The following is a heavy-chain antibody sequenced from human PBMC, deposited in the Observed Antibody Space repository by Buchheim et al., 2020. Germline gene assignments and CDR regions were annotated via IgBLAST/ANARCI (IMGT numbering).Heavy chain of an antibody. CDR3: ARLMAHSSLSRRYFDF. CDR1: GGSITTNNW. V-gene: IGHV4-4*02. Sequence: QVQLQESGPGLVKPSGTLSLTCGVSGGSITTNNWWTWVRQPPGKGLEWIGEIYHSGTTYYNPSLKSRVSISVDTSKNLFSLNLNSVTAADTAVYFCARLMAHSSLSRRYFDFWGKGTL. D-gene: IGHD6-6*01. CDR2: IYHSGTT. J-gene: IGHJ4*02.